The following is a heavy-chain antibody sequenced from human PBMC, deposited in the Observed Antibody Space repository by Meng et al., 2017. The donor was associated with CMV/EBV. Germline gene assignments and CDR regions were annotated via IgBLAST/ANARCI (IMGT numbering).Heavy chain of an antibody. CDR2: INSDGSST. D-gene: IGHD3-3*01. J-gene: IGHJ4*02. V-gene: IGHV3-74*01. CDR1: GFTFSSYW. Sequence: GGSLRLSCAASGFTFSSYWMHWVRQAPGKGLVWVSRINSDGSSTRYADSVKGRFTISRDNAKNTLYLQMNSLRAEDTAVYYCARDRGCDFWSGYSRPDYFDYWGQGTLVTVSS. CDR3: ARDRGCDFWSGYSRPDYFDY.